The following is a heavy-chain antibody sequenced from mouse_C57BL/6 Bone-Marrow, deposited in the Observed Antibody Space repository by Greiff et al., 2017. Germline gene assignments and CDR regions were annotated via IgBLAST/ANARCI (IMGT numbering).Heavy chain of an antibody. CDR3: ARPYYGNYWYFDV. J-gene: IGHJ1*03. V-gene: IGHV1-55*01. CDR2: IYPGSGST. CDR1: GYTFTSYW. D-gene: IGHD2-10*01. Sequence: QVQLQQPGAELVKPGASVKMSCKASGYTFTSYWITWVKQRPGQGLEWIGDIYPGSGSTNYNEKFKSKATLTVDTSSSPAYMQLRSLTSEDSAVYYCARPYYGNYWYFDVWGTGTTVTVSS.